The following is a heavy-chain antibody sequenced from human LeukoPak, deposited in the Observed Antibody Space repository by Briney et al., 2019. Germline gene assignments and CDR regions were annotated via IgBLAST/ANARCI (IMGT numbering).Heavy chain of an antibody. CDR2: IGGSGGST. V-gene: IGHV3-23*01. Sequence: GGSLRLSCAASGFTFSSYAMSWVRQAPGKGLEWVSAIGGSGGSTYYADSVKGRFTISRDNSKNTLYLQMNSLRAEDTAVYYCAKRPPKGIQLWWVDYWGQGTLVTVSS. D-gene: IGHD5-18*01. CDR1: GFTFSSYA. J-gene: IGHJ4*02. CDR3: AKRPPKGIQLWWVDY.